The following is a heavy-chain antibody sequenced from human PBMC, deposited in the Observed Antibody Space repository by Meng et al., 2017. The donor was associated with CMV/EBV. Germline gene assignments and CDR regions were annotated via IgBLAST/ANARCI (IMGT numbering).Heavy chain of an antibody. J-gene: IGHJ5*02. CDR1: GGSFSGYY. D-gene: IGHD3-3*01. V-gene: IGHV4-34*01. CDR2: INHSGST. Sequence: QLQLQQWGAGLLKPSGTLALTCAGYGGSFSGYYWSWIRQPPGKGLEWIGEINHSGSTNYNPSLKSRVTISVDTSKNQFSLKLSSVTAADTAVYYCARGSRRLPRFNWFDPWGQGTLVTVSS. CDR3: ARGSRRLPRFNWFDP.